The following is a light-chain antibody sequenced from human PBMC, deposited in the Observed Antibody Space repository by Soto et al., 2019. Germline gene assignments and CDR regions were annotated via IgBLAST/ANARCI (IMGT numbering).Light chain of an antibody. J-gene: IGKJ1*01. V-gene: IGKV3-20*01. CDR3: QQYDKSPRT. CDR2: GTS. Sequence: EVVLTQSPGTLVLSPGEGATLYCSASQSVRSDFLAWYQQKPGQPPRLLVYGTSSRAAGIPDMFSGSGSGTVFTLTISRLEPADFGVYYCQQYDKSPRTFGQGTKLEI. CDR1: QSVRSDF.